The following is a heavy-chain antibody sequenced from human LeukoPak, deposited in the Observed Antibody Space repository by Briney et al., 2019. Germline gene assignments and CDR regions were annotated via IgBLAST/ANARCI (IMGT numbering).Heavy chain of an antibody. CDR1: GGSISSSSYY. CDR2: IYYSGST. CDR3: ARDKVSPALRWFDP. J-gene: IGHJ5*02. V-gene: IGHV4-39*02. Sequence: SGTLSLTCTVSGGSISSSSYYWGWIRQPPGKGLEWIGSIYYSGSTYYNPSLKSRVTISVDTSKNQFSLKLSSVTAADTAVYYCARDKVSPALRWFDPWGQGTLVTVSS.